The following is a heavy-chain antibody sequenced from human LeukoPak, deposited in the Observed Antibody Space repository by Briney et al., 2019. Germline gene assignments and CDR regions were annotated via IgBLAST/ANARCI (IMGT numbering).Heavy chain of an antibody. CDR1: GFTSSSYE. J-gene: IGHJ4*02. CDR2: ISSSGSTI. V-gene: IGHV3-48*03. CDR3: ARYYDSSGYSDY. D-gene: IGHD3-22*01. Sequence: GGSLRLSCAASGFTSSSYEMNWVRQAPGKGLEWVSYISSSGSTIYYADSVKGRFTISRDNAKNSLYLQMNSLRAEDTAVYYCARYYDSSGYSDYWGQGTLVTVSS.